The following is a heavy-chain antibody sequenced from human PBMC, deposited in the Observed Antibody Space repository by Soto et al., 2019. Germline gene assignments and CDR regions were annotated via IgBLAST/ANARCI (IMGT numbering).Heavy chain of an antibody. CDR3: AKDFSYGLLDKSGRDYYYYGMDV. CDR1: GFTVSSYS. Sequence: XECLSLSCAASGFTVSSYSVSWVRQAPGKGLEWVSAISGSGGSTYYADSVKGRFTISRDNAKDRLYLQMKGLRAEDTAFYYCAKDFSYGLLDKSGRDYYYYGMDVWGQGTTVTVSS. CDR2: ISGSGGST. D-gene: IGHD3-16*01. J-gene: IGHJ6*02. V-gene: IGHV3-23*01.